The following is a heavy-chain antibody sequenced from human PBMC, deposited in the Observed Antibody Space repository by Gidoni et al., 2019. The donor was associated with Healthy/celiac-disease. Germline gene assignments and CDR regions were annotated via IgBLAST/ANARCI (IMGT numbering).Heavy chain of an antibody. V-gene: IGHV4-59*01. D-gene: IGHD1-26*01. J-gene: IGHJ4*02. CDR3: ARDGVGATSFDY. CDR2: IYYSGRT. Sequence: QVQLQESGPGLVKPSETLSLTCTVSGGSISSYYWSWIRQPPGKGLEWMGYIYYSGRTNYNPSLKSRVTISVDTSKNQFSLKLSSVTAADPAVYYCARDGVGATSFDYWGQGTLVTVSS. CDR1: GGSISSYY.